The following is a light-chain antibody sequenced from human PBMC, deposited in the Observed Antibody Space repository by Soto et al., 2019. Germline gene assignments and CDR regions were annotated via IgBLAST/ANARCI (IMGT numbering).Light chain of an antibody. V-gene: IGKV1-16*01. CDR2: AAS. CDR1: QGISNY. J-gene: IGKJ1*01. Sequence: GDRVTIPCRASQGISNYLAWYQQKPGELPKLVIYAASILQTGVPSRFSGSGSGTEFTLTISSLQPDDFATYYCQHYNSYSEAFGQGTKVDI. CDR3: QHYNSYSEA.